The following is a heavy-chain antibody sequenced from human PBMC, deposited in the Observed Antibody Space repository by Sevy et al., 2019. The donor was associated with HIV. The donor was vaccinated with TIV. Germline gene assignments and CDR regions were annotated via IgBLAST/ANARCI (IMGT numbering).Heavy chain of an antibody. V-gene: IGHV3-66*01. CDR1: GFTVSSDY. J-gene: IGHJ6*02. CDR3: ARESSSTWQAGYYGMAV. CDR2: IYSGGTT. Sequence: LRLSCAASGFTVSSDYMTWVRQAPGKGLEWVSVIYSGGTTYYADSVKGRFTISRDNSKNTVYLQMNSLRAEDTAVYYCARESSSTWQAGYYGMAVWGQGTTVTVSS. D-gene: IGHD6-13*01.